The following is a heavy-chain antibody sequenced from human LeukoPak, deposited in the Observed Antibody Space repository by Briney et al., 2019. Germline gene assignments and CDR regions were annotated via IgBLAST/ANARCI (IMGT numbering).Heavy chain of an antibody. D-gene: IGHD3-22*01. CDR3: ARQNGADYYYYFDS. CDR1: GFTFSTYS. Sequence: GSLRLSCAASGFTFSTYSMNWVRQAPGKGLEWVSYISSSSSSIYYADSVKGRFTISRDNAKNSLYLQINSLRAEDTAVYYCARQNGADYYYYFDSWGQGAPVTVSS. V-gene: IGHV3-48*01. CDR2: ISSSSSSI. J-gene: IGHJ4*02.